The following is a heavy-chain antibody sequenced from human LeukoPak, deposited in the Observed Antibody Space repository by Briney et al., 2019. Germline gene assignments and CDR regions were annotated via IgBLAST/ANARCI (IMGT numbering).Heavy chain of an antibody. J-gene: IGHJ4*02. V-gene: IGHV3-23*01. Sequence: QPGGSLRLSSAASGFTFSKSAMTWVRQAPGTGLEYVSDISGRGDYTYYADSVQGRFTISRDNSKNMLYLQMRSLKAEDTAMYYCARREAEESGPIDYWGQGTLVTVSS. CDR3: ARREAEESGPIDY. CDR1: GFTFSKSA. D-gene: IGHD3-3*01. CDR2: ISGRGDYT.